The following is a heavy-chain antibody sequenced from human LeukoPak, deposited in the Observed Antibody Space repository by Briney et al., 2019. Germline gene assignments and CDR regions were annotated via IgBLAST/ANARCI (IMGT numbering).Heavy chain of an antibody. CDR1: GYTFTDYY. V-gene: IGHV1-2*02. Sequence: ASVKVSCKSSGYTFTDYYMHWVRQAPGQGLEWMGWINSKSGGTNYAQKFQGRVTMTRDTSINTAYMELSSLRSDDTAVYYCASARYYDSSGFWFDYWGQGTLVTVSS. D-gene: IGHD3-22*01. CDR2: INSKSGGT. CDR3: ASARYYDSSGFWFDY. J-gene: IGHJ4*02.